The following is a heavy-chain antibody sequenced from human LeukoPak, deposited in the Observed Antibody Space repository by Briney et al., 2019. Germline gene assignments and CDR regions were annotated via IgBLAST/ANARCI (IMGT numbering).Heavy chain of an antibody. J-gene: IGHJ4*02. CDR1: GGSFSGSF. Sequence: SETLSLTCAVYGGSFSGSFWSWIRQPPGKGLEWIGQINHSGGTNYSPSLKSRVTMSVDTSKNQFSLNLSSVTAADTAVYYCARTRRTTGSYYFDYWGQGTLVTVSS. V-gene: IGHV4-34*01. D-gene: IGHD3-10*01. CDR2: INHSGGT. CDR3: ARTRRTTGSYYFDY.